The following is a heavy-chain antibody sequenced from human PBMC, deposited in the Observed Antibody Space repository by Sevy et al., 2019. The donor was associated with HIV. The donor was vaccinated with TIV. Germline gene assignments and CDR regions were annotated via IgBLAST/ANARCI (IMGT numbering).Heavy chain of an antibody. D-gene: IGHD2-15*01. CDR2: INHSGGT. CDR3: ARHCTGSSCSHAFDI. V-gene: IGHV4-34*01. Sequence: GGSFSGYYWSWIRQPPGKGLEWIGEINHSGGTNYNPSLKSRVTISVDTSKNQFSLKLNSVTAADTAVYYCARHCTGSSCSHAFDIWGQGTMVTVSS. CDR1: GGSFSGYY. J-gene: IGHJ3*02.